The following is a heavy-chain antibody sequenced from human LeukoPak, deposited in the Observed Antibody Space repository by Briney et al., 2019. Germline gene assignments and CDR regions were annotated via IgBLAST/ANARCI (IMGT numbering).Heavy chain of an antibody. J-gene: IGHJ4*02. CDR3: ARHLSGVTGYTYGRGIDY. CDR2: IKQDGSEK. Sequence: GGSLRLSCAASGFTFSSYWMSWVRQAPGKGLEWVANIKQDGSEKYYVDSVKGRFTISRNNAKKSLYLQMNSLRAEDTAVYYCARHLSGVTGYTYGRGIDYWGQGTLVTVSS. CDR1: GFTFSSYW. V-gene: IGHV3-7*01. D-gene: IGHD5-18*01.